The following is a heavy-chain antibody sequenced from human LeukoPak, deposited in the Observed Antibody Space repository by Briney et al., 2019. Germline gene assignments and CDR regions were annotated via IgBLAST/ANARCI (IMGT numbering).Heavy chain of an antibody. CDR2: ISAYNGNA. J-gene: IGHJ4*02. Sequence: ASVKVSCKTSGYTFTNYGVSWVRQAPGQGLEWMGWISAYNGNANYAQKLQGRVTMTTDTSTSTAYMELRSLRSDDTAVYYCSRGSYGDYRAFDYWGQGTLVTVSS. V-gene: IGHV1-18*01. CDR3: SRGSYGDYRAFDY. CDR1: GYTFTNYG. D-gene: IGHD4-17*01.